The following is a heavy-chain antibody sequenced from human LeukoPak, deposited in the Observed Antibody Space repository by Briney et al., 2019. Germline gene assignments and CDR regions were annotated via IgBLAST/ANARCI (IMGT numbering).Heavy chain of an antibody. Sequence: GGSLRLSCAASGFTFSNYWMHWVRRAPGKGLVWVSRIDTDGSSRIYADSVKGRFTISRDNAKNTLYLQMNGLRVEDTAVHYCARGGYDYDMDVWGQGTTVTVSS. CDR1: GFTFSNYW. CDR3: ARGGYDYDMDV. V-gene: IGHV3-74*01. J-gene: IGHJ6*02. CDR2: IDTDGSSR.